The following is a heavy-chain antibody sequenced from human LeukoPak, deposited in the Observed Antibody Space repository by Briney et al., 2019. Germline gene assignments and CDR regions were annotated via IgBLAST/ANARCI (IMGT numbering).Heavy chain of an antibody. V-gene: IGHV4-39*01. CDR3: ARHRDYYMDV. CDR2: IHYSGST. CDR1: GGSISSTSYH. J-gene: IGHJ6*03. Sequence: SETLSLTCTVSGGSISSTSYHWGWIRQPPGKGLEWIGSIHYSGSTYYNPSLKSRITISVDTSKNQFSLKLNSVTAADTAVYYCARHRDYYMDVWGKGTTVTISS.